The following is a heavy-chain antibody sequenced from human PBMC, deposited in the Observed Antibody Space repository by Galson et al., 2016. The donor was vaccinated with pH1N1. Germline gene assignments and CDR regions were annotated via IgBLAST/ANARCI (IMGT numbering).Heavy chain of an antibody. CDR3: ARDVRISLWLPDF. Sequence: SVKVSCKASGYTFTNCGITWVRQAPGQGLEWMAWMSAYNGNTNYAQKFQGRVTMATDTSTNTAYIELRNLTSDDTAVYYCARDVRISLWLPDFWGQGTLVTVSS. CDR2: MSAYNGNT. D-gene: IGHD5-18*01. J-gene: IGHJ4*02. CDR1: GYTFTNCG. V-gene: IGHV1-18*01.